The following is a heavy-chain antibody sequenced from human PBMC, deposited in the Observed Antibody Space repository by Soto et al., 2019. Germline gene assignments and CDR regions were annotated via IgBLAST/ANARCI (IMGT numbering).Heavy chain of an antibody. CDR2: INQDGSEE. V-gene: IGHV3-7*03. Sequence: GGSLRLSCEASGFMFSDYWMNWVRRAPGRGLEWVANINQDGSEEYSVGSVKGRFTVSRDNAKNSLYLQMNSLRGEDTATYYCARGGGYCTPTSCAIDSWGRGTPVTVSS. J-gene: IGHJ4*02. CDR1: GFMFSDYW. D-gene: IGHD2-8*01. CDR3: ARGGGYCTPTSCAIDS.